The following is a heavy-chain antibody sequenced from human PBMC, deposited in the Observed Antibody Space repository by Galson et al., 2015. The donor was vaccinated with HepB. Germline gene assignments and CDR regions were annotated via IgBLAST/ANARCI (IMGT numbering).Heavy chain of an antibody. CDR1: GGSISSSSYY. CDR2: IYYSGST. CDR3: AREATHYYDSSGYYSGWFDP. V-gene: IGHV4-39*07. Sequence: LTCTVSGGSISSSSYYWGWIRQPPGKGLEWIGSIYYSGSTYYNPSLKIRVTISVDTSKNQFSLKLSSVTAADTAVYYCAREATHYYDSSGYYSGWFDPWGQGTLVTVSS. J-gene: IGHJ5*02. D-gene: IGHD3-22*01.